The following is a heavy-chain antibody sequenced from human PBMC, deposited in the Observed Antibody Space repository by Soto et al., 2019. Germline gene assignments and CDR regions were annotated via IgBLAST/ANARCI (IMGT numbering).Heavy chain of an antibody. D-gene: IGHD3-10*01. J-gene: IGHJ5*01. CDR1: GGSINSGDYY. V-gene: IGHV4-30-4*01. CDR2: IYNTGST. Sequence: SETLSLTCTVSGGSINSGDYYWSWLRQSPGKGLEWIGYIYNTGSTYYNPSLGSRITMSLDTSKNQFSLSLSSVTAADTAVYYCVRTLTSGRQDSWGQGTLVTVSS. CDR3: VRTLTSGRQDS.